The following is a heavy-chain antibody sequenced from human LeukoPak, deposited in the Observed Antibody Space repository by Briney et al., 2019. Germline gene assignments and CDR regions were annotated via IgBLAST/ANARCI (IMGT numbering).Heavy chain of an antibody. D-gene: IGHD3-10*01. CDR1: GGSFSSYY. CDR2: IYYSGST. CDR3: ATECADHYYVSSNRGCYYCMDL. V-gene: IGHV4-59*01. Sequence: PSETLSLTCTVSGGSFSSYYWSWIRQPPGKGLEWIGYIYYSGSTNYNPSLKSRVTISVDTSKNQFSLKLSSVTAADTAVFYCATECADHYYVSSNRGCYYCMDLWGQGTTVTVSS. J-gene: IGHJ6*02.